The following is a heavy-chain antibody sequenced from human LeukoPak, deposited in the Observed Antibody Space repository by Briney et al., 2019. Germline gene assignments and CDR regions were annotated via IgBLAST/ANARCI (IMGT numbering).Heavy chain of an antibody. V-gene: IGHV4-39*01. D-gene: IGHD6-13*01. J-gene: IGHJ4*02. CDR1: GGSISSSSYY. CDR3: ATTYSSSWLFDY. CDR2: IYCSGST. Sequence: SETLSLTCTVSGGSISSSSYYWGWIRQPPGKGLEWIGSIYCSGSTYYNPSLKSRVTISVDTSKNQFSLKLSSVTAADTAVYYCATTYSSSWLFDYWGQGTLVTVSS.